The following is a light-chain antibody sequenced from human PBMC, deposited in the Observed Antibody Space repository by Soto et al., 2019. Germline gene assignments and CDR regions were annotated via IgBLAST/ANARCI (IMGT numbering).Light chain of an antibody. CDR1: HSISSW. CDR2: KAS. V-gene: IGKV1-5*03. Sequence: DIQMTQSPSTLSASVGDRVTITCRASHSISSWLAWYQQKPGKAPKLLIYKASSLESGVPSRFSGSGSGTEFTLTTSSLQPDDFATYYCQQYNSSPWTFGQGTKVEIK. CDR3: QQYNSSPWT. J-gene: IGKJ1*01.